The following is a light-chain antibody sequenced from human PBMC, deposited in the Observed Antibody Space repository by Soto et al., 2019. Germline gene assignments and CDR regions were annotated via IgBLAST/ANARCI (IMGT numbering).Light chain of an antibody. V-gene: IGLV2-14*01. Sequence: QSALTQPDFVSGSPGQSITISCTGTSSDVGGHNYVSWYQHHPGKAPKLMIYEVSNRPSGVSNRFSGSKSGNTASLTISGLQAGDEADYHCSSFSSTSTLYVFGTGTKVTV. CDR1: SSDVGGHNY. CDR2: EVS. CDR3: SSFSSTSTLYV. J-gene: IGLJ1*01.